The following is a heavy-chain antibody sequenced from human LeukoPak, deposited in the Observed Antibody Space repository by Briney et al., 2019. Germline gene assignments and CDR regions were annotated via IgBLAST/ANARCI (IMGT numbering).Heavy chain of an antibody. J-gene: IGHJ4*02. Sequence: GGSQRLSCAASGFTFSNYNMHWVRQAPGKGLEWVAVIWHDGNYKYYLDSVKGRFTVSRDNSKNTVYLQMSSLGAEDTAVYLCARDSDYYDRSAYSFRGGLHYDFWGRGTLVTVSS. V-gene: IGHV3-33*01. CDR1: GFTFSNYN. D-gene: IGHD3-22*01. CDR2: IWHDGNYK. CDR3: ARDSDYYDRSAYSFRGGLHYDF.